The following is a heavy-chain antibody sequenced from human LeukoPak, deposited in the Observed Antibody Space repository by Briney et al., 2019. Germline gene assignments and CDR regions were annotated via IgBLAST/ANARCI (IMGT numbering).Heavy chain of an antibody. CDR2: ISYDGSNK. CDR3: AKDGYTSYDSGY. J-gene: IGHJ4*02. V-gene: IGHV3-30*18. CDR1: GFTFSSYG. D-gene: IGHD5-24*01. Sequence: GGSLRLSCAASGFTFSSYGMHWVRQAPGKGLEWVAVISYDGSNKYYADSVKGRFTISRDNSKNTLYLQMNSLRAEDTAVYYCAKDGYTSYDSGYWGQGTPVTVSS.